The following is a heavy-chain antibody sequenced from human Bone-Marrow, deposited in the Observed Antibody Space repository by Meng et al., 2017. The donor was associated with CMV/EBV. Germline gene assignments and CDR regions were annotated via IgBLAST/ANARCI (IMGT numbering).Heavy chain of an antibody. Sequence: SVKVSCKASGGTFSSYAISWVRQAPGQGLEWMGGIIPIFGTANYAQKFQGRVTITADKSTSTAYMELSSLRSEDTAVYYCAARIVGARHAFDIWGQGTMVTVSS. J-gene: IGHJ3*02. CDR1: GGTFSSYA. CDR2: IIPIFGTA. CDR3: AARIVGARHAFDI. D-gene: IGHD1-26*01. V-gene: IGHV1-69*06.